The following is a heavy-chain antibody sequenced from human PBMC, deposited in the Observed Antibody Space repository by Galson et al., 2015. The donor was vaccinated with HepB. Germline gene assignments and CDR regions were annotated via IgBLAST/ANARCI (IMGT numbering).Heavy chain of an antibody. D-gene: IGHD3-22*01. CDR3: AKDPAPNYYDSSGYYYGARGWYFDL. CDR1: GFTFSSYS. CDR2: ISSSSSTI. J-gene: IGHJ2*01. Sequence: SLRLSCAASGFTFSSYSMNWVRQAPGKGLEWVSYISSSSSTIYYADSVKGRFTISRDNAKNTLYLQMNSLRAEDTAVYYCAKDPAPNYYDSSGYYYGARGWYFDLWGRGTLVTVSS. V-gene: IGHV3-48*01.